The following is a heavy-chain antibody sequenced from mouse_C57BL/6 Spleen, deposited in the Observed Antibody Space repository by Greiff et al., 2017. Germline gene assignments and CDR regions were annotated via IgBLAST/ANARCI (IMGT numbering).Heavy chain of an antibody. D-gene: IGHD2-1*01. CDR1: GYTFTSYW. V-gene: IGHV1-64*01. Sequence: QVQLQQPGAELVKPGASVKLSCKASGYTFTSYWMHWVKQRPGQGLEWIGMIHPNSGSTKYNEKFKSKATLTVDKSSSTAYMQLSSLTSEDSAVYYCARGYGNYGYFDVWGTGTTVTVSS. J-gene: IGHJ1*03. CDR3: ARGYGNYGYFDV. CDR2: IHPNSGST.